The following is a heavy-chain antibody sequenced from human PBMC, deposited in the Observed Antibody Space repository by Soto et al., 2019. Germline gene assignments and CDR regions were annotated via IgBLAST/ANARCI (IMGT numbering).Heavy chain of an antibody. Sequence: QVQLVQSGAEVKKPGASVTVSCRSSGDTFNDYYIHWVRQAPGQGLEWMGWINPNDGVTTYAQKFQGWVSMTRDTPIRTVYIDLSRHCCDETAVYYCARDRGGATASIEYYYCYMDVWGAGTAVTVSS. CDR1: GDTFNDYY. V-gene: IGHV1-2*04. CDR2: INPNDGVT. J-gene: IGHJ6*03. D-gene: IGHD2-15*01. CDR3: ARDRGGATASIEYYYCYMDV.